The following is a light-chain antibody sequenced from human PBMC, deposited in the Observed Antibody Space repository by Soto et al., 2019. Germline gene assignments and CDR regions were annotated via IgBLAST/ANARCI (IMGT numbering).Light chain of an antibody. J-gene: IGKJ1*01. Sequence: DIHMTKSPAALSASVGDRVSITCRASQSISTWLAWYQQKPAKAPKLLIYDASSLESGVPSRFSGSGSGTEFTLTITSLQPDDLATYYCQQYDTNSLWTFGQGTKV. CDR3: QQYDTNSLWT. CDR2: DAS. V-gene: IGKV1-5*01. CDR1: QSISTW.